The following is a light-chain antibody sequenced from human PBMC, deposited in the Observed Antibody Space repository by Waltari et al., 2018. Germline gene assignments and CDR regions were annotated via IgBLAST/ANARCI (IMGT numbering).Light chain of an antibody. V-gene: IGKV1-39*01. CDR3: QQSYSSPLT. Sequence: DIQMTQSPSSLSASVGDRVIITCRASQPVRTFLNWYQQKPGKAPALLIYGASRLQSGVPSRFSGSGSGTDFTLTISSLQPEDFATYFCQQSYSSPLTFGAGTKVEI. CDR2: GAS. CDR1: QPVRTF. J-gene: IGKJ4*01.